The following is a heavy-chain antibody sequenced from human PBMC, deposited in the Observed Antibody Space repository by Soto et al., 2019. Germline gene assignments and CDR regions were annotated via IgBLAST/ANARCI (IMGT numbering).Heavy chain of an antibody. D-gene: IGHD5-18*01. J-gene: IGHJ4*02. Sequence: GGSLRRSWPASGFTFNNYALNWVRQTPGKGLEWVSAINGGGITFYTDSVKGRFTISRDNSKNTVSLQMSSLRAEDTAVYYCARDQIGYGRFDYWGQGAQVTVSS. CDR1: GFTFNNYA. V-gene: IGHV3-23*01. CDR3: ARDQIGYGRFDY. CDR2: INGGGIT.